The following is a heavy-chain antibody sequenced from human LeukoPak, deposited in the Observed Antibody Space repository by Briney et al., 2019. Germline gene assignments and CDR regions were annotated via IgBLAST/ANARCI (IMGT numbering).Heavy chain of an antibody. CDR3: ARTRYDYYDSSGEVSYYMDV. CDR1: GGSISSSSYY. V-gene: IGHV4-39*07. D-gene: IGHD3-22*01. J-gene: IGHJ6*03. CDR2: IYYSGRT. Sequence: SETLSLTCTVSGGSISSSSYYWGWIRQPPGKGLEWIGSIYYSGRTYYNPSLKSRVTISVDTSKNQFSLKLSSVTAADTAVYYCARTRYDYYDSSGEVSYYMDVWGKGTTVTISS.